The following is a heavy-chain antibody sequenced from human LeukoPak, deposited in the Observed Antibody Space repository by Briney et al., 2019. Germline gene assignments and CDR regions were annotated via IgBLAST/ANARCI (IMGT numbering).Heavy chain of an antibody. CDR1: GYTFTSYG. Sequence: ASVKVSCKASGYTFTSYGISWVRQAPGQGLEWMGWINGYNGNTHYAQKLRGRVIMTTDTSTSTAYMELRSLRSDDTAVCYCARGQAVTEFDYWGQGTLVTVSS. D-gene: IGHD1-14*01. J-gene: IGHJ4*02. CDR2: INGYNGNT. CDR3: ARGQAVTEFDY. V-gene: IGHV1-18*04.